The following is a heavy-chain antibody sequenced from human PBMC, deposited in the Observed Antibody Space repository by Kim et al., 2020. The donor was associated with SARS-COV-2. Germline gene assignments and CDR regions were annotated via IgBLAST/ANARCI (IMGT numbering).Heavy chain of an antibody. D-gene: IGHD3-10*01. J-gene: IGHJ4*02. V-gene: IGHV1-3*01. CDR3: ARVWFGELPSTYFDY. CDR2: INAGNGNT. CDR1: GYTFTSYA. Sequence: ASVKVSCKASGYTFTSYAMHWVRQAPGQRLEWMGWINAGNGNTKYSQKFQGRVTITRDTSASTAYMELSSLRSEDTAVYYCARVWFGELPSTYFDYWGQGTLVTVSS.